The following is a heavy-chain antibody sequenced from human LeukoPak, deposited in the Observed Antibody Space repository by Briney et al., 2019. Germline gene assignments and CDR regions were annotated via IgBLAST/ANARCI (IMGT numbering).Heavy chain of an antibody. D-gene: IGHD2-2*01. CDR2: TYYRSTWYN. V-gene: IGHV6-1*01. CDR1: GDSVSSNSVA. Sequence: SQTLSLTCAISGDSVSSNSVAWNWIRQSPSRGLEWLGRTYYRSTWYNDYAVSVRGRITVNPDTSKNQFSLHLNSVTPEDTAVYYCARRLTQYDCFDPWGQGILVTVSS. CDR3: ARRLTQYDCFDP. J-gene: IGHJ5*02.